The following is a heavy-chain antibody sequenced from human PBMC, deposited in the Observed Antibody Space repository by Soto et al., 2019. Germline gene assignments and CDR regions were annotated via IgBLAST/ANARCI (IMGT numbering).Heavy chain of an antibody. Sequence: ASVKVSCKASGYTFTSYGISWVRQAPGQGLEWMGWISAYNGNTNYAQKLQGRVTMTTDTSTSTAYMELRSLRSDDTAVYYCARLFNDILTRDAFDIWGQGTMVTVSS. CDR3: ARLFNDILTRDAFDI. CDR2: ISAYNGNT. V-gene: IGHV1-18*01. CDR1: GYTFTSYG. D-gene: IGHD3-9*01. J-gene: IGHJ3*02.